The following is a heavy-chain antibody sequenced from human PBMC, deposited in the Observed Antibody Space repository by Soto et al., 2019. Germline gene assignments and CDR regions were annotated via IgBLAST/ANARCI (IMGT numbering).Heavy chain of an antibody. CDR3: ANSKSPRGCSSTSCYAVNYYYGMDV. V-gene: IGHV3-30*18. J-gene: IGHJ6*02. Sequence: GGSLRLSCAASGFTFSSYGMHWVRQAPGKGLEWVAVISYDGSNKYYADSVKGRFTISRDNSKNTLYLQMNSLRAEDTAVYYCANSKSPRGCSSTSCYAVNYYYGMDVWGQGTTVTVSS. D-gene: IGHD2-2*01. CDR2: ISYDGSNK. CDR1: GFTFSSYG.